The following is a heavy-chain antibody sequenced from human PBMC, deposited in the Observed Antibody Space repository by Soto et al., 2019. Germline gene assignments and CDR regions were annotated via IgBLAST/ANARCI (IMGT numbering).Heavy chain of an antibody. CDR1: GFTFSSYW. CDR3: ARGGYSSSWYPYYYYGMDV. D-gene: IGHD6-13*01. Sequence: GGSLRLSCAASGFTFSSYWMSWVRQAPGKGLEWVANIKQDGSEKYYVDSVKGRFTISRDNAKNSLCLQMNSLRAEDTAVYYCARGGYSSSWYPYYYYGMDVWGQGTTVTVSS. CDR2: IKQDGSEK. V-gene: IGHV3-7*03. J-gene: IGHJ6*02.